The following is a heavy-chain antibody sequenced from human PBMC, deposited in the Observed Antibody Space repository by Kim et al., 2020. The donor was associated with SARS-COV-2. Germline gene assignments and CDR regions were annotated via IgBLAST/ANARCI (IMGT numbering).Heavy chain of an antibody. Sequence: GGSLRLSCAASGFTFSSYAMHWVRQAPGKGLEWVAVISYDGSNKYYADSVKGRFTISRDNSKNTLYLQMNSLRAEDTAVYYCARDSILTGTFDYWGQGTLVTVSS. CDR3: ARDSILTGTFDY. CDR1: GFTFSSYA. CDR2: ISYDGSNK. V-gene: IGHV3-30*04. J-gene: IGHJ4*02. D-gene: IGHD3-9*01.